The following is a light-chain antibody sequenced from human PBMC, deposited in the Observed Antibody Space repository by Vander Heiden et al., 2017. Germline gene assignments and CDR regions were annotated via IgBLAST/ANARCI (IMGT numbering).Light chain of an antibody. Sequence: QSALTPPASVSGSPGQSIPISCTGTSSDVGGYKYVSWYQQHPGKAPKLMIYEVSNRPSGVSNRCSGSKSDNTASLTISGLQAEDEADYYCSSYTSSSLYVFGSGTKVTVL. CDR2: EVS. CDR3: SSYTSSSLYV. J-gene: IGLJ1*01. CDR1: SSDVGGYKY. V-gene: IGLV2-14*01.